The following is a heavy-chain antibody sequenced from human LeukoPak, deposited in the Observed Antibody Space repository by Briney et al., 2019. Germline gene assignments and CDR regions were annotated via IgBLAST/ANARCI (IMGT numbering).Heavy chain of an antibody. D-gene: IGHD3-10*01. V-gene: IGHV3-23*01. CDR3: AKDQRFGDLDDY. J-gene: IGHJ4*02. CDR2: ISGSAITI. CDR1: GFTFSNYA. Sequence: GGSLRLSCTTSGFTFSNYAMSWVRQAPGKGLEWVSSISGSAITIYYADSVKGRFAISRDNSKNTPYLQMTSLRAEDTAVYYCAKDQRFGDLDDYRGQGTLVTVSS.